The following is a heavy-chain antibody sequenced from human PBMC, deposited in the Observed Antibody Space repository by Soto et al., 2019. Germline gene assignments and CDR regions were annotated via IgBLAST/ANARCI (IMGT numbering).Heavy chain of an antibody. J-gene: IGHJ3*02. D-gene: IGHD1-1*01. CDR2: IYWDDDK. Sequence: QITLKESGPTLVKPTQTLTLTCTCSGFSLSTSGVGVGWIRQPPGKALEWLALIYWDDDKRYSPSLKSRLTITKDTSKNEVVLIMTNMDPVDTSTYYCAVRGHDAFDIWGQGTMVTVSS. V-gene: IGHV2-5*02. CDR1: GFSLSTSGVG. CDR3: AVRGHDAFDI.